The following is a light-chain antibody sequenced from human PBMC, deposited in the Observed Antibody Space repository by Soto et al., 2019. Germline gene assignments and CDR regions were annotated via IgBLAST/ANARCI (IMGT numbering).Light chain of an antibody. CDR3: SSYTSSNTYV. Sequence: QSVLTQPASVSGSPGQSITISCTGTSSDVGGYNYVSWYQQYPGKAPKLMISDVSSRPSGVSNRFSGSKSGNTASLTISGLQAEDEADYYCSSYTSSNTYVFGTGTKLT. CDR2: DVS. J-gene: IGLJ1*01. V-gene: IGLV2-14*01. CDR1: SSDVGGYNY.